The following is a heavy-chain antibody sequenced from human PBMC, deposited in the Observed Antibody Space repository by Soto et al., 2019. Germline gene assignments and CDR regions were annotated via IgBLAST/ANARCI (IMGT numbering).Heavy chain of an antibody. Sequence: SETLSLTCTVSGGSISSYYWSWIRQPPGKGLEWIGYIYYSGSTNYNPSLKSRVTISVDTSKNQFSLKLSSVTAADTAVYYCARDLGIADDYGDYDYYYYYMDVWGKGTTVTVSS. CDR2: IYYSGST. V-gene: IGHV4-59*01. D-gene: IGHD4-17*01. J-gene: IGHJ6*03. CDR1: GGSISSYY. CDR3: ARDLGIADDYGDYDYYYYYMDV.